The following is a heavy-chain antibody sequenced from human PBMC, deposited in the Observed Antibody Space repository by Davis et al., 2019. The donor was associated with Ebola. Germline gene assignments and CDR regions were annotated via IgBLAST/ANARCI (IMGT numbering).Heavy chain of an antibody. CDR3: AKGWTTSPFDY. Sequence: GGSLRLSCAASGFTFNHYAMSWVRQGPGKGLEWVSSISGDATVIYYADSVKGRLTISRDTSRNTLYLQMRTLGAEDTAVYYCAKGWTTSPFDYWGQGALVTVSS. CDR2: ISGDATVI. V-gene: IGHV3-23*01. CDR1: GFTFNHYA. D-gene: IGHD4-17*01. J-gene: IGHJ4*02.